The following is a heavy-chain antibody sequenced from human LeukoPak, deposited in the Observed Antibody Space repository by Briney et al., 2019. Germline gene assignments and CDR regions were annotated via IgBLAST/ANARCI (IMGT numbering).Heavy chain of an antibody. CDR3: ARDQTPFV. V-gene: IGHV3-7*01. CDR2: IKHDGSEK. J-gene: IGHJ4*02. Sequence: PGGSLRLSCAASGFTFSSYWMTWVRQAPGEGLEWVANIKHDGSEKYYVDSVRGRFTISRDNAKNSLYLQMNSRRAEDTAVYYCARDQTPFVWGQGTLVTVSS. CDR1: GFTFSSYW.